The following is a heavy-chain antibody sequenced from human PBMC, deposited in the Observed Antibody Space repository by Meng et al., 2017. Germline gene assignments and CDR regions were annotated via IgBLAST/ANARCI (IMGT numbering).Heavy chain of an antibody. CDR2: IIPIFGTA. CDR1: GGTVSSYA. J-gene: IGHJ4*02. CDR3: ARGVGYGGNSLYFDY. Sequence: QGLLVQSGVEVKKPGSSVNVPCKASGGTVSSYAISWVRQAPGQGLEWMGGIIPIFGTANYAQKFQGRVTITADKSTSTAYMELSSLRSEDTAVYYCARGVGYGGNSLYFDYWGQGTLVTVSS. V-gene: IGHV1-69*14. D-gene: IGHD4-23*01.